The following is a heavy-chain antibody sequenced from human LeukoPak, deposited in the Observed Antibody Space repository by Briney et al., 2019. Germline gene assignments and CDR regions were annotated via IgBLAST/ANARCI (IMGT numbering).Heavy chain of an antibody. D-gene: IGHD3-10*01. V-gene: IGHV3-64*04. CDR3: ARGEYHYGMDV. Sequence: GGSLRLSCSASGFPFSSYAMHWVRQAPGKGLEYVSAISDSGGSTYYADSVKGRFTISRDNSKNTLFLQMSDLRAEDTAVYYCARGEYHYGMDVWGQGTTVTVAS. J-gene: IGHJ6*02. CDR2: ISDSGGST. CDR1: GFPFSSYA.